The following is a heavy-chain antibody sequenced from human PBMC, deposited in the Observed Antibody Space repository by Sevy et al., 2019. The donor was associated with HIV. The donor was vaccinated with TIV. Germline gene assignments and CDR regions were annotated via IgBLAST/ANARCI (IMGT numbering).Heavy chain of an antibody. CDR1: GFTFGDYY. CDR2: ISSIGSTI. D-gene: IGHD4-4*01. Sequence: GGSLRLSCAASGFTFGDYYMSWIRQAPGKGLEWVSYISSIGSTIYYADSVKGRFTGSRVNAKNSLYLQMNSLRAEDTAVYYCARALHDYSNYACGYWGQGTLVTVSS. CDR3: ARALHDYSNYACGY. J-gene: IGHJ4*02. V-gene: IGHV3-11*01.